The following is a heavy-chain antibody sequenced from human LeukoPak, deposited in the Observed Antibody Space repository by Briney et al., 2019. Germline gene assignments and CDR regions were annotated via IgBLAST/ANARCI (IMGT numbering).Heavy chain of an antibody. CDR3: ARLGYCSSTSCYVGWFDP. CDR1: GGTFSSYA. D-gene: IGHD2-2*01. J-gene: IGHJ5*02. V-gene: IGHV1-69*06. CDR2: IIAIFGTA. Sequence: SVKVSCKASGGTFSSYAISWVRQAPGQGLEWMGGIIAIFGTANYAQKFQGRVTITADKSTSTAYMELSSLRSEDTAVYYCARLGYCSSTSCYVGWFDPWGQGTLVTVSS.